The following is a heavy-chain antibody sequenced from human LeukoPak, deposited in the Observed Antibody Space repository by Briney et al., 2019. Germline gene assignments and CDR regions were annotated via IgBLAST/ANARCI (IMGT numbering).Heavy chain of an antibody. J-gene: IGHJ3*02. CDR3: ARAVAPEGAFDI. CDR2: ISSSSSYI. Sequence: GGSLRLSCAASGFTFSSYSMNWVRQAPGKGLEWVSSISSSSSYIYYADSVKGRFTISRDNAKNSLYLQMNSLRAEDTAVYYCARAVAPEGAFDIWGQGTMVTVS. CDR1: GFTFSSYS. V-gene: IGHV3-21*01. D-gene: IGHD2-15*01.